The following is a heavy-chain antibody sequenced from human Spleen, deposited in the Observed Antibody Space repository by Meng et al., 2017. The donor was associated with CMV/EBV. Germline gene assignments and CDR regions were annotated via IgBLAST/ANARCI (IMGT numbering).Heavy chain of an antibody. Sequence: VGSFSGYYWSWIRQPPGKGLEWIGEIRPGANTNYNPSLKSRVTISADITKKQFSLNLKSVTAADTAVYYCARDGDGLNFGAQGTLVTVSS. V-gene: IGHV4-34*01. D-gene: IGHD5-24*01. CDR1: VGSFSGYY. CDR2: IRPGANT. J-gene: IGHJ4*02. CDR3: ARDGDGLNF.